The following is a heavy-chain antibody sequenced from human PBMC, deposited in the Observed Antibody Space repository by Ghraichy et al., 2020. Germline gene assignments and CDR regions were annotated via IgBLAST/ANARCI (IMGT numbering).Heavy chain of an antibody. D-gene: IGHD2-21*02. V-gene: IGHV3-7*03. CDR3: TRSTTHLSGDTAVY. J-gene: IGHJ4*02. CDR1: GFNFRTYS. Sequence: GGSLRLSCAASGFNFRTYSMSWVRQAPGKGLEWVANIRQDESEKYYVDSVKGRFTISRDNAKNTLYLQLNSLRVEDTAMYYCTRSTTHLSGDTAVYWGQGTLVTVSS. CDR2: IRQDESEK.